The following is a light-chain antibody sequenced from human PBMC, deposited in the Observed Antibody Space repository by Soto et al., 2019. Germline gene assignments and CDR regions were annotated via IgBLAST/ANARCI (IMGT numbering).Light chain of an antibody. Sequence: AIQMTQSPSSLSASVGDRVTITCRASQVIRNDLGWYQQKPGKAPKLLIFAASSLQSGVPSRFSGSGSGTDFTLTISSLQPEDFATYYCLQDYNYPLTFGGGTKVEIK. V-gene: IGKV1-6*01. CDR1: QVIRND. CDR3: LQDYNYPLT. J-gene: IGKJ4*01. CDR2: AAS.